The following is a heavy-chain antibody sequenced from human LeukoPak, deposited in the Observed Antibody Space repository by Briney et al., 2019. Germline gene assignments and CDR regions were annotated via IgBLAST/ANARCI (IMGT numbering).Heavy chain of an antibody. V-gene: IGHV4-59*08. CDR2: IYYSGST. CDR1: GGSINSYY. Sequence: SETLSVICTVSGGSINSYYWSWIRQPPGKGLEWIGYIYYSGSTNYNPSLKSRVTISVDTSKNQFSLKLSSVTAADTAVYYCARLLYYYDSSGYYYPDWGQGTLVTVSS. CDR3: ARLLYYYDSSGYYYPD. D-gene: IGHD3-22*01. J-gene: IGHJ4*02.